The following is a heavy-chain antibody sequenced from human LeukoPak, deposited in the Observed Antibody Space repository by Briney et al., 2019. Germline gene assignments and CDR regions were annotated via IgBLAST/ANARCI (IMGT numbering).Heavy chain of an antibody. V-gene: IGHV7-4-1*02. CDR2: INTNTGNP. CDR3: ARRHYDILTGYYSLDY. J-gene: IGHJ4*02. CDR1: GYTFSSYT. D-gene: IGHD3-9*01. Sequence: GASVKVSCKASGYTFSSYTMNWVRQAPGQGLEWMGWINTNTGNPTYAQDYTGRFVFSLDTSVSTAYLQISSLKAEDTAVYYCARRHYDILTGYYSLDYWGQGTLVTVSS.